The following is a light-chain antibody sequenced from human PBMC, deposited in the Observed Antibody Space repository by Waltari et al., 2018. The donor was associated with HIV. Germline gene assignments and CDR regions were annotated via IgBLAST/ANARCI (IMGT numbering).Light chain of an antibody. CDR1: QNIGSY. Sequence: EVVFTPSPATLPLSIGERATLSCRASQNIGSYLAWYQQKPGQPPRLLILDASKRATGCPARFGGSGSGTDFTLTIGRLEAEDFAVYYCQHRSTWGYTFGQGTKLDI. J-gene: IGKJ2*01. CDR3: QHRSTWGYT. CDR2: DAS. V-gene: IGKV3-11*01.